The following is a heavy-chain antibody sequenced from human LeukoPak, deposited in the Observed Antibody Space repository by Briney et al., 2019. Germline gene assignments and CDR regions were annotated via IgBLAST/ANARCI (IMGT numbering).Heavy chain of an antibody. Sequence: ASVKVSCKASGYTFTSYDINWVRQATGQGLEWMGWMNPNSGNTGYAQKFQGRVTMTRNTSISTAYMELSSLRSEDTAVYYCARGNQWLAAFDYWGQGTLVTVSS. CDR2: MNPNSGNT. D-gene: IGHD6-19*01. CDR1: GYTFTSYD. CDR3: ARGNQWLAAFDY. J-gene: IGHJ4*02. V-gene: IGHV1-8*01.